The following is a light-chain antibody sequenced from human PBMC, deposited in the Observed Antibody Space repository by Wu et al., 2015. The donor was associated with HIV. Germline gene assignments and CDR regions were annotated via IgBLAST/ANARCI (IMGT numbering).Light chain of an antibody. CDR1: QTISANY. J-gene: IGKJ1*01. CDR3: QQYDNSPPWT. V-gene: IGKV3-20*01. CDR2: GVS. Sequence: ENVLTQSPGTLYLSPGDRATLSCRASQTISANYVAWYRQKPGQAPRLLIFGVSNRATGIPPRFSGSGSGTDFTLTISGLELEDFAMYYCQQYDNSPPWTFGQGTRVEMK.